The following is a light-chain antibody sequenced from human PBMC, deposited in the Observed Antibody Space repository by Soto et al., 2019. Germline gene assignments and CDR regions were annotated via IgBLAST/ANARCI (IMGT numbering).Light chain of an antibody. Sequence: IVLAQSPYTLSLSTGDRATLSCGAGQSVSRSYLAWYQQKPGLAPRLIIYDASTRATGIPDRFSGSGSGTDFTLTISRLEPEDFAVYYCQQYGSSPPTITFGQGTRLEIK. V-gene: IGKV3D-20*01. CDR1: QSVSRSY. CDR3: QQYGSSPPTIT. J-gene: IGKJ5*01. CDR2: DAS.